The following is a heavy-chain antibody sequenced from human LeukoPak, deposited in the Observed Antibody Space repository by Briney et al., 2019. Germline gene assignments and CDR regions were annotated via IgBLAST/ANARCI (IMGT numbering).Heavy chain of an antibody. CDR3: VKESPYPVGSTSRIYYFDN. D-gene: IGHD1-26*01. Sequence: PGGSLRLSCAASGFTFSSYAMSWVRQAPGKGLKWVSAINGPGATFYADIVRGRFSVSRDISKNTLSLEMNSLRTEDTAVYYCVKESPYPVGSTSRIYYFDNWGQGTLVTVSS. CDR1: GFTFSSYA. J-gene: IGHJ4*02. V-gene: IGHV3-23*01. CDR2: INGPGAT.